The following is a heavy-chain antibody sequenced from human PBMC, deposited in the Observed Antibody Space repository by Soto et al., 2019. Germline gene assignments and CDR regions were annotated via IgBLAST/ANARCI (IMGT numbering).Heavy chain of an antibody. J-gene: IGHJ3*01. CDR2: IYYSGST. Sequence: QLQLQESGPGLVKPSETLSLTCTVSGGSISSHSHYWGWLRQPPGKGLEWIGSIYYSGSTYYNPSLKSRVTKSVDTSKNQFSLKLTSVTAADTAMYFCARQTAVMFAEVAFDLWGQGTMVTVSS. V-gene: IGHV4-39*01. CDR1: GGSISSHSHY. D-gene: IGHD3-10*02. CDR3: ARQTAVMFAEVAFDL.